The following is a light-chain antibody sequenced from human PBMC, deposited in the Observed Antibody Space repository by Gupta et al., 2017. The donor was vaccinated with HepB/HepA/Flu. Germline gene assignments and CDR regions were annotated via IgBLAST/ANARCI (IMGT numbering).Light chain of an antibody. CDR2: EVS. Sequence: QSALTQLASMPGSPGQPITISCPGTSSAVGSYNIVSCYQQSPGNVPKLMILEVSKRPAGVYNRSAGSKSGNTASLTISGLEEEDAADYYSCSDAGSSTLVFGGGTKLTVL. CDR1: SSAVGSYNI. CDR3: CSDAGSSTLV. V-gene: IGLV2-23*02. J-gene: IGLJ3*02.